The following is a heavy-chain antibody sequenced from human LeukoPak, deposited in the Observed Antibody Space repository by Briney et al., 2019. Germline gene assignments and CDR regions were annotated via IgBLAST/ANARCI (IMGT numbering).Heavy chain of an antibody. CDR1: GYTFTGYY. CDR2: INPNSGGT. Sequence: ASVKVSCKASGYTFTGYYMHWVRQAPGQGLEWMGWINPNSGGTNYAQKFQGRVTMTRDTSISTAYMELSRLRSDDTAVYYCAGEDDILTGYYAFNYWGQGTLVTVSS. J-gene: IGHJ4*02. V-gene: IGHV1-2*02. CDR3: AGEDDILTGYYAFNY. D-gene: IGHD3-9*01.